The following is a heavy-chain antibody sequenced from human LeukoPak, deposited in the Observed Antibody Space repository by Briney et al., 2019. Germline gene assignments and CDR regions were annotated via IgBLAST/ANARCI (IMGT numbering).Heavy chain of an antibody. V-gene: IGHV3-48*03. Sequence: GGSLRLSCAASAFTFSSYEMNWVRQAPGKGLEWVSYISGSGSTIYYADSVKGRFTISRDNAENSLYLQMNSLTSEDTALYYCAKSRYYDILTGQTYYFDYWGQGTLVTVSS. J-gene: IGHJ4*02. D-gene: IGHD3-9*01. CDR2: ISGSGSTI. CDR1: AFTFSSYE. CDR3: AKSRYYDILTGQTYYFDY.